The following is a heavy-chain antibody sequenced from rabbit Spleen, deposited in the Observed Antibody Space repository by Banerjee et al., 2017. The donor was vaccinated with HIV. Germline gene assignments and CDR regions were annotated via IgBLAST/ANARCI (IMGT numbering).Heavy chain of an antibody. J-gene: IGHJ4*01. CDR1: GFSFSNKAV. CDR3: ARGDSDHSAGRDL. D-gene: IGHD7-1*01. V-gene: IGHV1S45*01. Sequence: QEQLVESGGGLVKPEGSLKLSCTASGFSFSNKAVMCWVRQAPGKGLEWIACINVVTGKAVYASWAKGRYTFSKTSSTTVTLEMTSLTAADTATYFCARGDSDHSAGRDLWGPGTLVTVS. CDR2: INVVTGKA.